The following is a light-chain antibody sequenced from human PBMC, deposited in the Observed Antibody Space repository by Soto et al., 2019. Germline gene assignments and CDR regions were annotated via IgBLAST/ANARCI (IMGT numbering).Light chain of an antibody. V-gene: IGKV3-15*01. Sequence: IGTTQSPAALSVSPRERATLSCRASQTIGSNLAWYQQKPGQAPRLLIYGASTRATGIPARFSGSGSGTDFTLTISRLEPEDFAVYYCQQSGSSSITFGQGTRLEIK. CDR1: QTIGSN. CDR2: GAS. CDR3: QQSGSSSIT. J-gene: IGKJ5*01.